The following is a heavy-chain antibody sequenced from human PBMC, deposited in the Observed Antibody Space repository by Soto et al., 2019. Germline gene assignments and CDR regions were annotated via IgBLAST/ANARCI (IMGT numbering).Heavy chain of an antibody. V-gene: IGHV3-23*01. Sequence: EVQLLESGGGLVQPGGSLRLSCAASRFTFSGYSMSWVRQAPGKGLEWVSGISGSGGSTYYADSVKGRFTISRDNSESTLFLQMNSLGAEDTALYYCAKSYGDTWKHYYFDYWGQGTLVTVSS. CDR1: RFTFSGYS. J-gene: IGHJ4*02. CDR3: AKSYGDTWKHYYFDY. CDR2: ISGSGGST. D-gene: IGHD3-3*02.